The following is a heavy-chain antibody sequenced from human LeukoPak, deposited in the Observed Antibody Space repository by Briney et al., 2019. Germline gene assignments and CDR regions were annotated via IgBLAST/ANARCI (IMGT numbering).Heavy chain of an antibody. CDR2: LFYSGRN. D-gene: IGHD3-16*01. Sequence: SETLSLTCTVSGGSISSRTYYWGWIRRPPGKGLEWIGSLFYSGRNYYNPSLESRVSIIEDTSKNQFSLKVNSVTAADTGVYYCVRHVSGIMIDDAAPDYWGQRNLVTVSS. J-gene: IGHJ4*02. CDR3: VRHVSGIMIDDAAPDY. CDR1: GGSISSRTYY. V-gene: IGHV4-39*01.